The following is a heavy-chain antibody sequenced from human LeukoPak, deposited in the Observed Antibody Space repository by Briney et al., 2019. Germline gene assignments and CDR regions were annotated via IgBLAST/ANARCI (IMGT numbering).Heavy chain of an antibody. V-gene: IGHV4/OR15-8*01. J-gene: IGHJ6*02. Sequence: SETLSLTCVVSGASISSTNWWTWVRQPPGKGLEWIGEIFHRGSPNYNPSLESRVTISLDKSKSQFSLRLTSLTAADTAVYYCARLRADENSGHGYYYYSGLDVWGQGTPVTV. D-gene: IGHD5-12*01. CDR2: IFHRGSP. CDR3: ARLRADENSGHGYYYYSGLDV. CDR1: GASISSTNW.